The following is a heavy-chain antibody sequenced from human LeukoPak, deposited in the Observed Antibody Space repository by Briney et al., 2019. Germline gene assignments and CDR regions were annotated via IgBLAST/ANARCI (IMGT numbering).Heavy chain of an antibody. CDR2: IYYSGST. J-gene: IGHJ4*02. Sequence: PSETLSLTCTVSGGSISSGGYYWRWLRQHPGKGLEWIGYIYYSGSTYYNPSLKSRVTISVDTSKNQFSLKLSSVTAADTAVYYCARIRSSSSPIDYWGQGTLVSVSS. V-gene: IGHV4-31*03. CDR1: GGSISSGGYY. D-gene: IGHD6-6*01. CDR3: ARIRSSSSPIDY.